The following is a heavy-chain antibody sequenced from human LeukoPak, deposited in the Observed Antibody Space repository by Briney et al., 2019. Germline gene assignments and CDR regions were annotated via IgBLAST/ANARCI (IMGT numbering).Heavy chain of an antibody. CDR1: GFTLSNYA. V-gene: IGHV3-23*01. Sequence: GGSLRLSCAASGFTLSNYAMTWVRQAPGKGLEWVSSITGSGALTYYADSVKGRFTISKGNAMDTLFLQMNSLRADDTAVYYCAKDRVDGSGSQFDSWGQGSLVTVSS. CDR2: ITGSGALT. D-gene: IGHD3-10*01. J-gene: IGHJ4*02. CDR3: AKDRVDGSGSQFDS.